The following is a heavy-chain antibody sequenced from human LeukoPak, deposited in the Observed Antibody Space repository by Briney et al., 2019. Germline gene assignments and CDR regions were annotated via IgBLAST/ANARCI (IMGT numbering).Heavy chain of an antibody. CDR3: AGRYFDYSDY. D-gene: IGHD3-9*01. J-gene: IGHJ4*01. V-gene: IGHV4-59*08. CDR2: IYYSGST. CDR1: GGSISSYY. Sequence: SETLSLTCTVSGGSISSYYWSWIRQPPGKGLEWIGYIYYSGSTNYNPSLKSRVTISVDTSKNQFSLKLSSVTAADTAVYYCAGRYFDYSDYWGQEPWSPSPQ.